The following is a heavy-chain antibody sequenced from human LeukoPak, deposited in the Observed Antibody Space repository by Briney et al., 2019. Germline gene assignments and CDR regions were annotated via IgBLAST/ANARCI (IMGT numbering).Heavy chain of an antibody. J-gene: IGHJ4*02. Sequence: SETLSLTCTASGGSISSYYWSWIRQPPGKGLEWIGYISDSGSTNYNPSLKSRVTISVDTSKNQLFLKLRSVTTADTAVYYCARNSSWFDYWGQGTLVTVSS. V-gene: IGHV4-59*01. CDR2: ISDSGST. CDR1: GGSISSYY. CDR3: ARNSSWFDY. D-gene: IGHD6-13*01.